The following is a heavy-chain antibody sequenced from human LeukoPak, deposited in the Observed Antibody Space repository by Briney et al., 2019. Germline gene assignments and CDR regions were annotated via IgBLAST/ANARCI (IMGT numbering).Heavy chain of an antibody. CDR3: ARDGRGYSSSWYVPTFL. D-gene: IGHD6-13*01. J-gene: IGHJ4*02. CDR1: GFTFSSYA. CDR2: ISYDGSNK. V-gene: IGHV3-30-3*01. Sequence: GGSLRLPCAASGFTFSSYAMHWVRQAPGKGLEWVAVISYDGSNKYYADSVKGRFTISRDNSKNTLYLQMNSLRAEDTAVYYCARDGRGYSSSWYVPTFLWGQGTLVTVSS.